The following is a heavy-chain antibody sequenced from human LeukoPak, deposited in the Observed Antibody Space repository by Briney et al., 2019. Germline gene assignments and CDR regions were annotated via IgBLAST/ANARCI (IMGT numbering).Heavy chain of an antibody. CDR2: INHSGST. J-gene: IGHJ4*02. CDR1: GGSFSGYY. Sequence: PSETLSLTCAVYGGSFSGYYWSWIRQPPGKGLEWIGEINHSGSTNCNPSLKSRVTISVDTSKNQFSLKLSSVTAADTAVYYCARGLGGYSYGPRVDYWGQGTLVTVSS. V-gene: IGHV4-34*01. D-gene: IGHD5-18*01. CDR3: ARGLGGYSYGPRVDY.